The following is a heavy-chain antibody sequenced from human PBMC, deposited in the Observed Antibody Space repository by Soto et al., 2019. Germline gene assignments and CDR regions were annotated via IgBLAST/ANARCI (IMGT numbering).Heavy chain of an antibody. J-gene: IGHJ5*02. Sequence: QVQLVQSGAEVKKPGSSVTVSCKASGDTFSSYAISWVRQATGQGLEWMGKIIPIFATATYEQKFQGRVTITADTSTSTVYMELSSLRSVDTAVYYCARDSSSWDSHNWFDPWGQGTLVTVSS. CDR2: IIPIFATA. D-gene: IGHD6-13*01. V-gene: IGHV1-69*06. CDR1: GDTFSSYA. CDR3: ARDSSSWDSHNWFDP.